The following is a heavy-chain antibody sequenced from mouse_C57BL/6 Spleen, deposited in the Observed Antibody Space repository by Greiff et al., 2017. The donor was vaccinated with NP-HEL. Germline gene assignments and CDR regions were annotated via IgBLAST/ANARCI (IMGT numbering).Heavy chain of an antibody. CDR1: GYAFTSYW. CDR2: IYPGDGDT. Sequence: QVQLQQSGAELVKPGASVKISCKASGYAFTSYWMNWVKQRPGKGLEWIGQIYPGDGDTTYNGKFKGKATLTADKSSSTAYMQLSSLTSEDSAVYFCARVDSSGYYLYYAMDYWGQGTSVTVSS. CDR3: ARVDSSGYYLYYAMDY. V-gene: IGHV1-80*01. J-gene: IGHJ4*01. D-gene: IGHD3-2*02.